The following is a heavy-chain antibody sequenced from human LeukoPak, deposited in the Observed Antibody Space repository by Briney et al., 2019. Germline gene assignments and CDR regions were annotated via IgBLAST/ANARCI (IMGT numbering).Heavy chain of an antibody. CDR3: AREWGRIGSGKGTGFDP. CDR2: INPSGGNT. D-gene: IGHD3-10*01. V-gene: IGHV1-46*01. Sequence: ASVKVSCKASGYTFTSYYMHWVRQAPGQGLEWMGIINPSGGNTDYAQKFQGRVTMTRDTSTSTVYMELSSLRSEDTAAYYCAREWGRIGSGKGTGFDPWGQGTLVTVSS. CDR1: GYTFTSYY. J-gene: IGHJ5*02.